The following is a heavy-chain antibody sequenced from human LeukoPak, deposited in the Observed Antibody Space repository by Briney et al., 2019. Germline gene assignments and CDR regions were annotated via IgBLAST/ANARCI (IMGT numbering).Heavy chain of an antibody. CDR1: GYTLTELS. CDR3: ATDSNWNYWYFDL. Sequence: GASVKVSCKVSGYTLTELSMHWVRQAPGKGLEWMGGFDPEDGEAIYAQKFQGRVTMTEDTSTDTAYMELSSLRSEDTAVYYCATDSNWNYWYFDLWGRGTLVTVSS. CDR2: FDPEDGEA. D-gene: IGHD1-20*01. V-gene: IGHV1-24*01. J-gene: IGHJ2*01.